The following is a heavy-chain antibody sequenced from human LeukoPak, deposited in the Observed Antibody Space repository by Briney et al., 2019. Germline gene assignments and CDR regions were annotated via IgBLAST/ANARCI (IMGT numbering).Heavy chain of an antibody. CDR2: ISYDGSNK. Sequence: GGSLRLSCAASGFTFSSYAMHWVRQAPGKGLEWVAVISYDGSNKYYADSVKGRFTISRDNSKNALYLQMNSLRAEDTAVYYCARRTAGGGFDPWGQGTLVTVSS. CDR1: GFTFSSYA. J-gene: IGHJ5*02. D-gene: IGHD3-16*01. V-gene: IGHV3-30-3*01. CDR3: ARRTAGGGFDP.